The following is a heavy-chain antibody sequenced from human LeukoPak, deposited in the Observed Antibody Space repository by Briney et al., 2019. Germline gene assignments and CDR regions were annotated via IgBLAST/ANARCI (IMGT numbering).Heavy chain of an antibody. CDR1: GYTFTSYG. D-gene: IGHD3-10*01. CDR3: ARVYSTNYYGSGDRPFLFDY. Sequence: ASVKVSCKASGYTFTSYGFSWVRQAPGQGLEWMGWISTYYGNTNYAQKLQDRVTMTTDTSTSTAYMELTSLRSDGTAEYYCARVYSTNYYGSGDRPFLFDYWGQGTVVTVSS. CDR2: ISTYYGNT. V-gene: IGHV1-18*01. J-gene: IGHJ4*02.